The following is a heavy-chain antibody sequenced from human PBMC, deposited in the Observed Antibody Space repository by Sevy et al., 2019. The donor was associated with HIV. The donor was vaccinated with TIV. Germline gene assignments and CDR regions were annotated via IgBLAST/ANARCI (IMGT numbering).Heavy chain of an antibody. V-gene: IGHV1-69*13. CDR2: IIPILGTA. CDR1: GGTFSSYA. CDR3: AREGLDGSTVVTPSDAFDI. D-gene: IGHD4-17*01. J-gene: IGHJ3*02. Sequence: ASVKVSCKASGGTFSSYAISWVRQAPGQGLEWMGGIIPILGTANYAQKFQGRVTITADESTSTAYMELSSLRSEDTAVYYCAREGLDGSTVVTPSDAFDIWGQGTMVTVSS.